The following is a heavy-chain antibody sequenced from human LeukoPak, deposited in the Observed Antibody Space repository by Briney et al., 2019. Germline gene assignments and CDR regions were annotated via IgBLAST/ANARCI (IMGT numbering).Heavy chain of an antibody. D-gene: IGHD2-15*01. J-gene: IGHJ5*02. CDR3: ASMVAATPIWFDP. Sequence: SETLSLTCTVSGGSISSYYWSWIRQPPGKGPEWIGYIYYSGSTNYNPSLKSRVTISVDTSKNQFSLKLSSVTAADTAVYYCASMVAATPIWFDPWGQGTLVTVSS. CDR2: IYYSGST. CDR1: GGSISSYY. V-gene: IGHV4-59*01.